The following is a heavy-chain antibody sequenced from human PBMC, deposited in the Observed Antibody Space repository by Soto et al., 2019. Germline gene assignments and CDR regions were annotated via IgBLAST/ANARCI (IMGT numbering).Heavy chain of an antibody. CDR1: GVSISSYY. Sequence: SETLSLTCTVSGVSISSYYWIWLRQPPGKGLEWIGYIYYSGSTNYNPSLKSRVTISVDTSKNQFSLKLSSVTAADTAVYYCARAMVYYGSGSFWFDPWGQGTLVTVSS. V-gene: IGHV4-59*01. D-gene: IGHD3-10*01. CDR3: ARAMVYYGSGSFWFDP. J-gene: IGHJ5*02. CDR2: IYYSGST.